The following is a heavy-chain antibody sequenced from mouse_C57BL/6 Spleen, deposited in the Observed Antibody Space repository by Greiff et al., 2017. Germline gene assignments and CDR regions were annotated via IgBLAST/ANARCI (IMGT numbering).Heavy chain of an antibody. D-gene: IGHD3-2*02. CDR2: IHPNSGST. J-gene: IGHJ3*01. CDR1: GYTFTSYW. CDR3: ARTQTAQATGWFAY. Sequence: QVQLKQSGAELVKPGASVKLSCKASGYTFTSYWMHWVKQRPGQGLEWIGMIHPNSGSTNYNEKFKSKATLTVDKSSSTAYMQLSSLTSEDSAVYYGARTQTAQATGWFAYWGQGTLVTVSA. V-gene: IGHV1-64*01.